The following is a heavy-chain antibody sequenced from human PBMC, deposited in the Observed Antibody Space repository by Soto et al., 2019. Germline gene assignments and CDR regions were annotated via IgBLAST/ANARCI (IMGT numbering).Heavy chain of an antibody. Sequence: QVQIQQWCAGLLKPSETLSLTCAVYGGSFSGYYWSWIRQPPGKGLEWIGEINHSGSTNYNPSLKSRVTISVDTSKNQFSLKLSSVTAADTAVYYCARGGGAGIDVWGQGTTVTVSS. CDR1: GGSFSGYY. V-gene: IGHV4-34*01. CDR3: ARGGGAGIDV. CDR2: INHSGST. D-gene: IGHD3-16*01. J-gene: IGHJ6*02.